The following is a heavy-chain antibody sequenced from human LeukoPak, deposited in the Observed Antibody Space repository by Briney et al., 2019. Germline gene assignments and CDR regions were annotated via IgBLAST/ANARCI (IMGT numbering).Heavy chain of an antibody. CDR3: AKGHEFGDRKYYFDY. D-gene: IGHD2-21*01. CDR2: ISSSSSYI. CDR1: GFTFSSYS. J-gene: IGHJ4*02. Sequence: GGSLRLSCAASGFTFSSYSMNWVRQAPGKGLEWVSSISSSSSYIYYADSVKGRFTISRDNAKNSLYLQMNSLRPEDTAVYYCAKGHEFGDRKYYFDYWGQGTLVTVSS. V-gene: IGHV3-21*01.